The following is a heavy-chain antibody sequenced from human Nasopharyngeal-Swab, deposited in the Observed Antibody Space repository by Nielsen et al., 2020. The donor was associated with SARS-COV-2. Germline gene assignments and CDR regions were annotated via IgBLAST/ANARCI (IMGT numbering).Heavy chain of an antibody. V-gene: IGHV3-23*01. CDR3: ARGGWYFYF. CDR1: GFTFSSYS. Sequence: GESLKISCAASGFTFSSYSMSWLRQAPGKGLEWVSTITGNGDTTYYADSVKGRFTISSDNAKNSLYLQMNSLRAEDTTVYYCARGGWYFYFWGRGTLVTVSS. CDR2: ITGNGDTT. J-gene: IGHJ2*01. D-gene: IGHD3-16*01.